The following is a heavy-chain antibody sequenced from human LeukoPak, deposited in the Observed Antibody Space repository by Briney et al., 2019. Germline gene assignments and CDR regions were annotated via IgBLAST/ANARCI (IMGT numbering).Heavy chain of an antibody. CDR2: IQQDGSDK. Sequence: PGGSLRLSCAASGFTFSYFWMSWVRQAPGKGLEWVANIQQDGSDKYYVDSVKGRFTISRDNAKNSLYLQMNSLRAEDTAVYYCARDLYRIVVVPHYFDYWGQGTLVTVSS. V-gene: IGHV3-7*01. CDR3: ARDLYRIVVVPHYFDY. CDR1: GFTFSYFW. J-gene: IGHJ4*02. D-gene: IGHD3-22*01.